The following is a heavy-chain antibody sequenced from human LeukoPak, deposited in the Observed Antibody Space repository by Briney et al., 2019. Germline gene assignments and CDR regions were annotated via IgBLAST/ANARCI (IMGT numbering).Heavy chain of an antibody. J-gene: IGHJ6*03. CDR1: GVSISSHY. Sequence: AESLTLTCTLSGVSISSHYWSWIRQPPGKGLGWLGYIYYSGSTNYNPSLKSRVTISVDTSKNQFSLKLSSVTAADTAVYYCARTNYYDSSGYRYYYYYYYMDVWGKGTTVTVSS. CDR3: ARTNYYDSSGYRYYYYYYYMDV. V-gene: IGHV4-59*11. D-gene: IGHD3-22*01. CDR2: IYYSGST.